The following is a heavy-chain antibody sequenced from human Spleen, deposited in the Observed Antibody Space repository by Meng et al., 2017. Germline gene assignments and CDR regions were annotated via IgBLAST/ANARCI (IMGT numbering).Heavy chain of an antibody. V-gene: IGHV3-30-3*01. CDR1: GFTFIDYA. CDR3: VKDQDYFDY. J-gene: IGHJ4*02. CDR2: VSHYGDSD. Sequence: QGHLVESGGGVVQPGRSLRLSCAASGFTFIDYAMPWVRQAPGKGLEWVATVSHYGDSDCTADSVRGRFFISRDNSKNTVYLQMTRLRPEDTAVYYCVKDQDYFDYWGQGTLVTVSS.